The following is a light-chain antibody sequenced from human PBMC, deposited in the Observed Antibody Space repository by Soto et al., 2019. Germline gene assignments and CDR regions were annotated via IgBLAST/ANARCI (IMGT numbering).Light chain of an antibody. V-gene: IGKV1-27*01. CDR2: SAS. J-gene: IGKJ4*01. CDR3: QKYNRLPPP. CDR1: QVITND. Sequence: DIQVTQSPASLSASVGDRITITCRTSQVITNDLAWYQQKPGKPPKLLISSASTLESGFPSRFSRSGFGKEFPLTISNLQPEDFATYYCQKYNRLPPPFGGGTKVEIK.